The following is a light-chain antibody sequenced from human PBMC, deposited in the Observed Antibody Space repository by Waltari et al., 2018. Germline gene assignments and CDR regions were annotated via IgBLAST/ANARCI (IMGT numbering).Light chain of an antibody. V-gene: IGKV1-5*03. CDR3: QHYDSYSAT. CDR1: QSIPRW. CDR2: KAS. J-gene: IGKJ4*02. Sequence: DIQMTQSPSTLSASVGDRVTIPCRSSQSIPRWLAWYQQKPGKSPKLLIYKASILESGVPSRVSGGGSGTEFTLTISSLQPDDFATYYCQHYDSYSATFGGGTKVEIK.